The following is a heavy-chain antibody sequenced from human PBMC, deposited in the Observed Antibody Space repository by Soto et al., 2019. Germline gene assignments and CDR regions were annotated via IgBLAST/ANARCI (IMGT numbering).Heavy chain of an antibody. CDR2: IYPGGVNI. CDR1: GYSFTSHY. D-gene: IGHD3-9*01. CDR3: ARGMAEEQIFYYFDY. J-gene: IGHJ4*02. V-gene: IGHV1-46*01. Sequence: ASVKVSCKAIGYSFTSHYMHWVRQAPGQGLEWMGTIYPGGVNIGYAQKFKGRVTMTKDTSTSTVYLKLRSVTAADTAVYYCARGMAEEQIFYYFDYWGQGALVTVSS.